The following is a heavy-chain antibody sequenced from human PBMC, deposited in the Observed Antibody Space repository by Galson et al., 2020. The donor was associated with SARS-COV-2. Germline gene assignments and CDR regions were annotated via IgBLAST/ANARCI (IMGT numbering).Heavy chain of an antibody. V-gene: IGHV4-34*01. CDR1: GGSFSGYS. D-gene: IGHD3-10*01. CDR3: ARGHRGVVPSPVLGLGPYYSYYYMDV. CDR2: INFGGNT. J-gene: IGHJ6*03. Sequence: ETLSLTCAVYGGSFSGYSWTWLRQPPGKGLEWIGEINFGGNTNYSPSLRSRVTVSVDTSKNQFFLNLRSVTAADTALYYCARGHRGVVPSPVLGLGPYYSYYYMDVWGKGTTVTVSS.